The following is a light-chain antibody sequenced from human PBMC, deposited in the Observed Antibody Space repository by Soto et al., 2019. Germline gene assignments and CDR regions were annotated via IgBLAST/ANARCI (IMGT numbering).Light chain of an antibody. V-gene: IGKV2-28*01. J-gene: IGKJ1*01. Sequence: DIVMTQSPLSLPVSPGEPASISCRSSQSLLHSNGYNYLDWYLQKPGQSPQLLIYLGSNRASGVPERFSGSGSGTDFTLKISRVEAEDVGLYYCMQALQAPLTFGQGTKVDI. CDR2: LGS. CDR1: QSLLHSNGYNY. CDR3: MQALQAPLT.